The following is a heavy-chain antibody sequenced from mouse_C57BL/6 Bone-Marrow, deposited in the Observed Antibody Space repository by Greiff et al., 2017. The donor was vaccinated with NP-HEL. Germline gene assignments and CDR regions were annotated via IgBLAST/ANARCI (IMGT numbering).Heavy chain of an antibody. J-gene: IGHJ4*01. Sequence: EVKVVESGEGLVKPGGSLKLSCAASGFTFSSYAMSWVRQTPEKRLEWVAYISSGGDYIYYADTVKGRFTISRDNARNTLYLQMSSLKSEDTAMYYCTRVGRGYAMDYWGQGTSVTVSS. D-gene: IGHD4-1*01. V-gene: IGHV5-9-1*02. CDR3: TRVGRGYAMDY. CDR2: ISSGGDYI. CDR1: GFTFSSYA.